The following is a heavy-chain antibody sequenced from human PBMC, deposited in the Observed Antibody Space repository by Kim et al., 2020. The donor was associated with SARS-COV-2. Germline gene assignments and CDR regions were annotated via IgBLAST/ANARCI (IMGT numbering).Heavy chain of an antibody. V-gene: IGHV4-34*01. CDR3: ARVYRPPLRRITMVRGVIINAFDI. CDR1: GGSFSGYY. CDR2: INHSGNT. Sequence: SETLSLTCAVYGGSFSGYYWSWIRQPPGKGLEWIGEINHSGNTNYNPSLKSRVTISVDTSKNQFSLKLSSVTAADTAVYYCARVYRPPLRRITMVRGVIINAFDIWGQGTMVTVSS. D-gene: IGHD3-10*01. J-gene: IGHJ3*02.